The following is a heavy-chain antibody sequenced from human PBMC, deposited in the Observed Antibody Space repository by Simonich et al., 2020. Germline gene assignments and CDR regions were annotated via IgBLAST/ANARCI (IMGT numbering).Heavy chain of an antibody. Sequence: QVQLQQWGAGLLKPSETLSLTCAVYGGSFSGYYWSWIRQPPGKGLEWIGEINHSGSTNYNPSLKGRVTISVDTSKNQFSLKLSSVTAADTAVYYCARGKGWKNAFVIWGQGTMVTVSS. CDR1: GGSFSGYY. CDR3: ARGKGWKNAFVI. J-gene: IGHJ3*02. CDR2: INHSGST. V-gene: IGHV4-34*01. D-gene: IGHD1-1*01.